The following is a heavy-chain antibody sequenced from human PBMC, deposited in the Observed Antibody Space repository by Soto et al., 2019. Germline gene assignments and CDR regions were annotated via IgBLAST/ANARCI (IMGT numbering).Heavy chain of an antibody. CDR2: IRSKANSYAT. CDR1: GFTFSGSA. J-gene: IGHJ6*02. CDR3: TRLLIAAARPYYYYGMDV. D-gene: IGHD6-13*01. V-gene: IGHV3-73*01. Sequence: HPGGSLRLSCAASGFTFSGSAMHWVRQASGKGLEWVGRIRSKANSYATAYAASVKGRFTISRDDSKNTAYLQMNSLKTEDTAVYYCTRLLIAAARPYYYYGMDVWGQGTTVTVSS.